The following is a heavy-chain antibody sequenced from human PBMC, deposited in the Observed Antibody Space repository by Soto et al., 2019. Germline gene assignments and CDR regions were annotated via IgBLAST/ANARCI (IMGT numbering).Heavy chain of an antibody. V-gene: IGHV3-23*01. J-gene: IGHJ4*02. CDR2: ISDGGTRT. CDR1: GFTFSTYA. Sequence: EVQLFEYGGGSVQPRGSLTLSCAASGFTFSTYAMTWVRQAPGKGLEWVSSISDGGTRTYYADSVKGRFTISRDNSGNTLFLQLTSLRDEDTAVYYCAKKRGARDADLQYYFDSWGPGTPVIVSS. CDR3: AKKRGARDADLQYYFDS. D-gene: IGHD3-16*01.